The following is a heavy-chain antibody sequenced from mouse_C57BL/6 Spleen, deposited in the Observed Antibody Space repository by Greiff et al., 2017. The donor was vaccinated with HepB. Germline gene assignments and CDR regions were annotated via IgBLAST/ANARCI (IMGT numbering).Heavy chain of an antibody. J-gene: IGHJ3*01. D-gene: IGHD2-5*01. CDR1: GYAFTNYL. CDR2: INPGSGGT. CDR3: ARKGDYSNYRAWFAY. Sequence: QVQLQQSGAELVRPGTSVKVSCKASGYAFTNYLIEWVKQRPGQGLEWIGVINPGSGGTNYNEKFKGKATLTADKSSSTAYMQLSSLTSEDSAVYFCARKGDYSNYRAWFAYWGQGTLVTVSA. V-gene: IGHV1-54*01.